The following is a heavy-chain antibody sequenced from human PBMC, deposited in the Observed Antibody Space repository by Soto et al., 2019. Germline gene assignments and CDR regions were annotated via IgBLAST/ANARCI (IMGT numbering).Heavy chain of an antibody. CDR2: IYYSGST. Sequence: QLQLQESGPGLVKPSETLSLTCTVSGGSISSSSYYWGWIRQPPGKGLEWIGSIYYSGSTYYNPSLKSRVTISVDTSKNQFSLKLSSVTAADTAVYYCATHPIAAAGIYIGIGIDYWGQGTLVTVSS. D-gene: IGHD6-13*01. CDR3: ATHPIAAAGIYIGIGIDY. CDR1: GGSISSSSYY. J-gene: IGHJ4*02. V-gene: IGHV4-39*01.